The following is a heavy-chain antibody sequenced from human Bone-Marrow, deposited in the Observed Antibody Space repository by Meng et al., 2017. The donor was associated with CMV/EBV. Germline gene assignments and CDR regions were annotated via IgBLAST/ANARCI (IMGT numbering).Heavy chain of an antibody. D-gene: IGHD2-2*01. Sequence: ASVKVSCKASGYTFTSYDINWVRQATGQGLEWMGWMNPNSGNTGYAQKFQGRVTMTRNTSISTAYMELSSLRSEDTAVYYCARDLFDCSSTSCQTGAFDIWGQGTMVTVSS. CDR1: GYTFTSYD. CDR3: ARDLFDCSSTSCQTGAFDI. J-gene: IGHJ3*02. V-gene: IGHV1-8*01. CDR2: MNPNSGNT.